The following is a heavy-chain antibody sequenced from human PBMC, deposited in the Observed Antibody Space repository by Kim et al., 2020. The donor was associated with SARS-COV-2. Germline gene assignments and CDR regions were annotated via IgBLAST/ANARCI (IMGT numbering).Heavy chain of an antibody. D-gene: IGHD6-19*01. V-gene: IGHV3-48*02. CDR3: ARKIAVAGTADY. Sequence: YYADSVKGRFTISRDNAKNSLYLQMNSLRDEDTAVYYCARKIAVAGTADYWGQGTLVTVSS. J-gene: IGHJ4*02.